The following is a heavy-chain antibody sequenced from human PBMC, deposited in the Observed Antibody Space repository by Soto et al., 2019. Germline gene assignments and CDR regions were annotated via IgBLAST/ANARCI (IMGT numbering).Heavy chain of an antibody. Sequence: VQLVESGEGLVQPGGSLRLSCAASGFTVSSYGLHWVRQAPGKGLGWLAFISYDGSDKFYADSVKGRFTISRDSSKNSLYLQMNSLRAEDTTVYYCARVLGGYPNFDFWVQGTLVTVSS. V-gene: IGHV3-30-3*01. D-gene: IGHD3-22*01. CDR3: ARVLGGYPNFDF. J-gene: IGHJ4*02. CDR2: ISYDGSDK. CDR1: GFTVSSYG.